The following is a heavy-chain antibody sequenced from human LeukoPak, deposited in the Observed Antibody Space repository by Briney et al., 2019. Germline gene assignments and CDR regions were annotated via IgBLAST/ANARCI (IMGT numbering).Heavy chain of an antibody. Sequence: ASVKVSCKASGYTFTSYAMNWVRQAPGQGLEWMGWISTNTGNPTYAQGFTGRFVFSLDTSVSTAYLQISSLKAEDTAVYYCARDVEVCSSTSCYTGWFDPWGQGTLVTVSS. CDR1: GYTFTSYA. V-gene: IGHV7-4-1*02. CDR3: ARDVEVCSSTSCYTGWFDP. J-gene: IGHJ5*02. D-gene: IGHD2-2*02. CDR2: ISTNTGNP.